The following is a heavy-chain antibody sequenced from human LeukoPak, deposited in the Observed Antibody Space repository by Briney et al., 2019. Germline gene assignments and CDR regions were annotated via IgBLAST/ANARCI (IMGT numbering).Heavy chain of an antibody. V-gene: IGHV4-34*01. Sequence: PSETLSLTCAVYGGSFSGYYWSLIRQPPGKGLEWIGEINHSGSTNYNPSLKSRVTISVDTSKNQFSLKLSSVTAADTAVYYCARVKGYSYGFSPRYFDYWGQGTLVTVSS. J-gene: IGHJ4*02. CDR1: GGSFSGYY. D-gene: IGHD5-18*01. CDR2: INHSGST. CDR3: ARVKGYSYGFSPRYFDY.